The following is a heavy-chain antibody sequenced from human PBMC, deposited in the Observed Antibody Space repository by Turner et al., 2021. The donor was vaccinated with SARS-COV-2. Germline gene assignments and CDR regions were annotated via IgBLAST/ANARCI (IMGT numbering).Heavy chain of an antibody. D-gene: IGHD4-4*01. CDR2: TSYDGSNK. J-gene: IGHJ4*02. V-gene: IGHV3-30*18. CDR1: GFTFSSYG. CDR3: AKQQGLYSNPMYYFDY. Sequence: QVQLVESGGGVVQPGRSLRLSFAASGFTFSSYGMHWVRQAPGKGLEWLAVTSYDGSNKYYADSVKGRFTIARDNSKNTLYLQMNSLRAEDTAVYYCAKQQGLYSNPMYYFDYWGQGTLVTVSS.